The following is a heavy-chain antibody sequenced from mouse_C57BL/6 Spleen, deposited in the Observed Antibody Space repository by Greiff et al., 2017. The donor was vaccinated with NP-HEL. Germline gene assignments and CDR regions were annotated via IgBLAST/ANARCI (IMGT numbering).Heavy chain of an antibody. J-gene: IGHJ4*01. Sequence: EVQGVESGGGLVKPGGSLKLSCAASGFTFSSYAMSWVRQTPEKRLEWVATISDGGSYTYYPDNVKGRFTISRDNAKNNLYLQMSHLKSEETAMYYCARGGDYYGSSYYYYAMDYWGQGTSVTVSS. D-gene: IGHD1-1*01. V-gene: IGHV5-4*01. CDR2: ISDGGSYT. CDR3: ARGGDYYGSSYYYYAMDY. CDR1: GFTFSSYA.